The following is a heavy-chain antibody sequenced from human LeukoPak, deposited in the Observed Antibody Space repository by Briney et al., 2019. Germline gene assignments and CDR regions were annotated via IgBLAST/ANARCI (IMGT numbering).Heavy chain of an antibody. D-gene: IGHD3-10*01. CDR1: GGSISSSGYY. Sequence: PSETLSLTCTVSGGSISSSGYYWGWIRQPPGKGLEWIGSIYYSGSTNYNPSLKSRVTISVDTSKNQFSLKLGSVTAADTAVYYCARAGQPPYYFDYWGQGTLVTVSS. CDR3: ARAGQPPYYFDY. V-gene: IGHV4-39*07. J-gene: IGHJ4*02. CDR2: IYYSGST.